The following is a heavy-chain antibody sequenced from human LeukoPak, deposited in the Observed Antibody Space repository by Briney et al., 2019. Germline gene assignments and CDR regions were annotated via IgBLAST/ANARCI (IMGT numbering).Heavy chain of an antibody. Sequence: GGSLRLCCAAAGVTFGSYAMTWVRQAPGKGLEGVSHISGSGGSTYHADSVKGRFTISTDNSKNTVYQPMNSLRAEDTAVYYCAKTTAGHSSGRDPGWPVDYWGQGTLVTVSS. CDR2: ISGSGGST. V-gene: IGHV3-23*01. D-gene: IGHD6-19*01. CDR1: GVTFGSYA. CDR3: AKTTAGHSSGRDPGWPVDY. J-gene: IGHJ4*02.